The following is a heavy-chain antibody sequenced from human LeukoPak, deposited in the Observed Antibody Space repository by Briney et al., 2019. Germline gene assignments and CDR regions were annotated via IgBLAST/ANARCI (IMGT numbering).Heavy chain of an antibody. CDR1: GGSFSGYY. CDR2: INHRGST. Sequence: SETLSLTCAVYGGSFSGYYWTWIRQTPGKGLEWIGEINHRGSTNYNPSLESRVTISVDTSKNHFSLDLPSVTAAETAVYYCASGGWYRGYWGQGSLLTVSS. J-gene: IGHJ4*02. CDR3: ASGGWYRGY. D-gene: IGHD2-15*01. V-gene: IGHV4-34*01.